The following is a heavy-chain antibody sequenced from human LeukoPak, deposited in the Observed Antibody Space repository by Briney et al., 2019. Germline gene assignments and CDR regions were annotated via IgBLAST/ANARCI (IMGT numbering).Heavy chain of an antibody. J-gene: IGHJ4*02. CDR2: INPNSGGT. Sequence: GASVKVSCKASGYTFTGYYMHWVRQAPGQGLEWMGWINPNSGGTNYAQKFQGRVTMTRDTSISTAYMELSRLRADDTAVYYCTYDSSGFHMAPFDYWGQGTLVTVSS. D-gene: IGHD3-22*01. V-gene: IGHV1-2*02. CDR3: TYDSSGFHMAPFDY. CDR1: GYTFTGYY.